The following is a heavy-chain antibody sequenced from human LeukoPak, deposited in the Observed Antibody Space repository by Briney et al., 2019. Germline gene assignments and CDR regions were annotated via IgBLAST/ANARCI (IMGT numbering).Heavy chain of an antibody. Sequence: GGSLRLSCAASGFTFSDAWMSWVRQAPGKGLEWVGRIRSKTDGGTTEYAAPVKGRFTISRDDSKNTLYLQMNSLKTEDTAVYFCNTLRGYYGMDVWGQGTTVTVSS. CDR1: GFTFSDAW. CDR3: NTLRGYYGMDV. V-gene: IGHV3-15*01. CDR2: IRSKTDGGTT. J-gene: IGHJ6*02.